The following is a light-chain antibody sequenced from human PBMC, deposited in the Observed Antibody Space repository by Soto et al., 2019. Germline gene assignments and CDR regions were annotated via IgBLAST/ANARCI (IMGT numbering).Light chain of an antibody. V-gene: IGKV1-9*01. Sequence: DIQLTQSPSFLSASVEDRVTITCRDSQDISSYLAWYQQKPGRAPKLLIYAASTLQSGVPSRFSGSGSGTAFTLTISSLQPEDFATYYCQQLNSYPYTFGQGTKLEIK. CDR2: AAS. CDR3: QQLNSYPYT. CDR1: QDISSY. J-gene: IGKJ2*01.